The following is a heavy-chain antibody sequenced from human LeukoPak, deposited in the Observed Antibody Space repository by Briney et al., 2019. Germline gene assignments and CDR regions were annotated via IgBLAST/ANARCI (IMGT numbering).Heavy chain of an antibody. V-gene: IGHV3-15*01. J-gene: IGHJ4*02. CDR1: GVTFCNAW. CDR2: ITDGGTP. Sequence: GGSLRLSCAASGVTFCNAWMSRVRQAPGKGLEWVGRITDGGTPDYTAPVTGRFTISRDESKNTLHLQMNTLNTEETVVYFCAYFFFNYSGQGALVTVSS. CDR3: AYFFFNY. D-gene: IGHD2/OR15-2a*01.